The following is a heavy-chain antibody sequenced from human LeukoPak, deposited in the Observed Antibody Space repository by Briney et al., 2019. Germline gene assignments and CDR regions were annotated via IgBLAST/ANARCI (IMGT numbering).Heavy chain of an antibody. CDR2: IYYSGST. V-gene: IGHV4-59*01. CDR1: GGSISSYY. CDR3: ARGGSSSWSQTYYFDY. D-gene: IGHD6-13*01. J-gene: IGHJ4*02. Sequence: SETLSLTCTVSGGSISSYYWSWIRQPPGKGLEWIRYIYYSGSTNYNPSLKSRVTISVDTSKNQFSLKLSSVTAADTAVYYCARGGSSSWSQTYYFDYWGQGTLVTVSS.